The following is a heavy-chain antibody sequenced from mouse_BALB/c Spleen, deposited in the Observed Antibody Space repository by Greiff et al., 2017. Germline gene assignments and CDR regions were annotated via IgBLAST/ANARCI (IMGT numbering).Heavy chain of an antibody. CDR3: ERHEWLGAYGNSYGFDY. CDR1: GYTFTEYI. J-gene: IGHJ2*01. Sequence: VQLVESGAGLVKPGASVKLSCKASGYTFTEYIIHWVKQRSGQGLEWIGWFYPGSGSIKYNEKFKDKATLTADKSSSTVYMELRRLTSEDSAVYVGERHEWLGAYGNSYGFDYWGQGTTLTVSS. CDR2: FYPGSGSI. D-gene: IGHD2-1*01. V-gene: IGHV1-62-2*01.